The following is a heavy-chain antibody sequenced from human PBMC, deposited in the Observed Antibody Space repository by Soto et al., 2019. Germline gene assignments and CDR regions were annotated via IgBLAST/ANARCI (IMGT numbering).Heavy chain of an antibody. Sequence: PGGPLRLSCSASGFTFRSYWMHWVRQAPGKGLVWVSRINSDGSSTSYADSVKGRFTISRDNAKNTLYLQMNSLRAEDTAVYYCARKGYYYDSSGYSHWFDPWGQGTLVTVSS. D-gene: IGHD3-22*01. V-gene: IGHV3-74*01. J-gene: IGHJ5*02. CDR1: GFTFRSYW. CDR3: ARKGYYYDSSGYSHWFDP. CDR2: INSDGSST.